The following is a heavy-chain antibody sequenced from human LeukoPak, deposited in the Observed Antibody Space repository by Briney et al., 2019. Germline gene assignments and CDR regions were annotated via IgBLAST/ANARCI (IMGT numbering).Heavy chain of an antibody. CDR1: GGSFSGYY. CDR3: ARGINWKAPPLDP. D-gene: IGHD1-1*01. V-gene: IGHV4-34*01. Sequence: SETLSLTCAVYGGSFSGYYWSWIRQPPGKGLDWIGEINHSGSTNYNPSLKSRVTISVNTSKNQFSLKLSSVTAADTAVYYCARGINWKAPPLDPWGRGTLVTVSS. J-gene: IGHJ5*02. CDR2: INHSGST.